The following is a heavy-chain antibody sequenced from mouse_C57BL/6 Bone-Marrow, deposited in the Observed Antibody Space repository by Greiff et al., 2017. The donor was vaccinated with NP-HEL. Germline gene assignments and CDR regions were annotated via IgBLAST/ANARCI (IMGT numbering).Heavy chain of an antibody. J-gene: IGHJ3*01. CDR2: ISSGGSYT. CDR1: GFTFSSYG. Sequence: EVKLVESGGDLVKPGGSLKLSCAASGFTFSSYGMSWVRQTPDKRLEWVATISSGGSYTYSPDSVKGRFTISRDNAKNTLYLQMSSLKSEDTAMYYCARHTYYSNAAWFAYWGQGTLVTVSA. CDR3: ARHTYYSNAAWFAY. D-gene: IGHD2-5*01. V-gene: IGHV5-6*01.